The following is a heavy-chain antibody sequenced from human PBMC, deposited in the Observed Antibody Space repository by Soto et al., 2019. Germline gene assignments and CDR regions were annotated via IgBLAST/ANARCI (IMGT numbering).Heavy chain of an antibody. CDR1: GFTFSSYE. D-gene: IGHD6-19*01. V-gene: IGHV3-48*03. Sequence: GGSLRLSCAASGFTFSSYEMNWVRQAPGKGLEWISHVTSNGGARYYADSVKGRFIISRDNAGNSLYLQMNNLRAVDTAVYFCARGYTGGWSRGGYFDYGGQGTLVTVSS. CDR2: VTSNGGAR. J-gene: IGHJ4*02. CDR3: ARGYTGGWSRGGYFDY.